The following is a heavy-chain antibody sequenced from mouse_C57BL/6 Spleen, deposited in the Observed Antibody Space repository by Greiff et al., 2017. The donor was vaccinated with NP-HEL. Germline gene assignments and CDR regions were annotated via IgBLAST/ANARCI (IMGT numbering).Heavy chain of an antibody. CDR3: ARQFITTVVAPTY. Sequence: DVQLVESGGGLVKPGGSLKLSCAASGFTFSDYGMHWVRQAPEKGLEWVAYISSGSSTIYYADTVKGRFTISRDNAKNTLFLQMTSLRSEDTAMYYCARQFITTVVAPTYWSQGTLVTVSA. D-gene: IGHD1-1*01. CDR2: ISSGSSTI. CDR1: GFTFSDYG. J-gene: IGHJ3*01. V-gene: IGHV5-17*01.